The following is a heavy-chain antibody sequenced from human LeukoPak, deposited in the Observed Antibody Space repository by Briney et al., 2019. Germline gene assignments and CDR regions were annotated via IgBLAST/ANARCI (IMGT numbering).Heavy chain of an antibody. D-gene: IGHD4-17*01. CDR2: THHTGSS. CDR1: GGSLNSGSYS. J-gene: IGHJ4*02. Sequence: SQTLSLTCAVSGGSLNSGSYSWSWLRQPPGKGLEWIGFTHHTGSSSHNPSLKSRVTISLEAYNNQFSLRLSSVTAADTAVYYCASLYYGDYISYFDYWGQGIMVSVSS. CDR3: ASLYYGDYISYFDY. V-gene: IGHV4-30-2*01.